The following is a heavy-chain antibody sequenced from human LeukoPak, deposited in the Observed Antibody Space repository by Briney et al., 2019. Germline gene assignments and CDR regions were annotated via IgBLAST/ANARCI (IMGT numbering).Heavy chain of an antibody. CDR3: AREDQYYGSGSFDY. Sequence: SETLSLTCAVYGGSFSGYYWSWIRQPPGKGLEWIGEINHSGSTNYNPSLKSRVTISVDTSKNQFSLELSSVTAADTAVYYCAREDQYYGSGSFDYWGQGTLVTVSS. J-gene: IGHJ4*02. D-gene: IGHD3-10*01. V-gene: IGHV4-34*01. CDR2: INHSGST. CDR1: GGSFSGYY.